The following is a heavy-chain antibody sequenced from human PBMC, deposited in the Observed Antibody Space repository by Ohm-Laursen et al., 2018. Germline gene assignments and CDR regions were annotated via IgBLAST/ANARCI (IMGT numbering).Heavy chain of an antibody. Sequence: SLRLSCAASGFTFSNFWMSWVRQAPGKGLEWVASIKQDGTEKHYVESMQGRFTISRDNAKNSVYLQMNSLRADDTAVYYCAAPGSPEDYWGQGTLVTVSS. CDR2: IKQDGTEK. V-gene: IGHV3-7*03. D-gene: IGHD1-26*01. J-gene: IGHJ4*02. CDR3: AAPGSPEDY. CDR1: GFTFSNFW.